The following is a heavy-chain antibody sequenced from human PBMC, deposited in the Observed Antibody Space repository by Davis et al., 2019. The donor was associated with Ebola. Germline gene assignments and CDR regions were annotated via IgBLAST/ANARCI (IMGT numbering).Heavy chain of an antibody. CDR1: GFSVVTSGVR. CDR2: ISSNDNR. CDR3: SHSQNLVLGAS. D-gene: IGHD1-26*01. Sequence: SGPTLVKPTQTLTLTCTFSGFSVVTSGVRVDWVRQPPGKALEWLAFISSNDNRRYNPSLKTRLNITKDTFKNQVVLTMTNMETEDAGTYYCSHSQNLVLGASWGQGTLVTVSS. J-gene: IGHJ5*02. V-gene: IGHV2-5*01.